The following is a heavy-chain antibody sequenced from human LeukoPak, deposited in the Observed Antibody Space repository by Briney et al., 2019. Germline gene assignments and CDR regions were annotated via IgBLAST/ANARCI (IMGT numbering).Heavy chain of an antibody. CDR2: VDPRYGEV. D-gene: IGHD6-6*01. CDR3: TTEGLGQLGSFEY. J-gene: IGHJ4*02. V-gene: IGHV1-69-2*01. Sequence: GATVKLSCKASGYTFTAYYMHWVQQTPGKGLEWMGRVDPRYGEVLYAQKFQGRVTMTADTSTGTIYMDLTSLRSEDTAMYYCTTEGLGQLGSFEYWGQGTLVTVSS. CDR1: GYTFTAYY.